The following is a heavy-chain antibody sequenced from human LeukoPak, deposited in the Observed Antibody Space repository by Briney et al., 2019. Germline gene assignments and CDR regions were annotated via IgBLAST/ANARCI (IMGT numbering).Heavy chain of an antibody. Sequence: GGSLRLSCSVSGFTLANYWMDWVRQTPGKGLEWVANIKDDGSEKYYVDSVKGRFTISRDNAKNSLYLQMSSLRAEDTALYYCAKDIYGSGNRFDYWGQGTLVTVSS. V-gene: IGHV3-7*03. D-gene: IGHD3-10*01. CDR1: GFTLANYW. CDR3: AKDIYGSGNRFDY. CDR2: IKDDGSEK. J-gene: IGHJ4*02.